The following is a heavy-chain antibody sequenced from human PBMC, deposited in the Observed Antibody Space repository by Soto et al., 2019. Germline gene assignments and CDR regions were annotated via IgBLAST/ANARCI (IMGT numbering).Heavy chain of an antibody. V-gene: IGHV3-23*01. CDR1: GFTFSSYN. Sequence: GGSLRLSCAAPGFTFSSYNMSWVRQAPGKGLEWASSISTSGGSTYYADSVRGRFTISRDNSKNTLYLQMNSLRAEDTAVYYCAKADGNTRMDVWGQGTTVTVSS. CDR2: ISTSGGST. CDR3: AKADGNTRMDV. J-gene: IGHJ6*02.